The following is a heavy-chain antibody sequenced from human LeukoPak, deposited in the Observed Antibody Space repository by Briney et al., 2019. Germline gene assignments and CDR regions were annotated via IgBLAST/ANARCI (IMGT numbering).Heavy chain of an antibody. CDR1: GSTFSSYS. D-gene: IGHD5-18*01. V-gene: IGHV3-21*01. J-gene: IGHJ4*02. CDR2: ITTSSSYI. Sequence: GGSLRLSCAASGSTFSSYSMNWVRKAPGKGLEWVSSITTSSSYIYYAYPVNGRCTIARDNTKNSLYSQMKIPGTDDAAVCSCARDLGGYSYGSHFDYWGQGTLVTVSS. CDR3: ARDLGGYSYGSHFDY.